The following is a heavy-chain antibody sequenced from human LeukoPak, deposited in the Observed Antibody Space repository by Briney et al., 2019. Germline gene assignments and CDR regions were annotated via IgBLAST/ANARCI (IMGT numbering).Heavy chain of an antibody. V-gene: IGHV4-4*07. CDR2: IYTSGST. CDR3: ARGIVVVVAAKYYYYYYMDV. CDR1: GGSLSSYY. J-gene: IGHJ6*03. Sequence: SETLSLTCTVSGGSLSSYYWNWIRQPAGKGLEWIGRIYTSGSTNYNPSLKSRVTMSVDTSKNQFSLKLSSVTAADTAVYYCARGIVVVVAAKYYYYYYMDVWGKGTTVTVSS. D-gene: IGHD2-15*01.